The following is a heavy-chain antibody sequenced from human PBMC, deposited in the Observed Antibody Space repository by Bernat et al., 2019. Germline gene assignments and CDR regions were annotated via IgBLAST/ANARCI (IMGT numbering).Heavy chain of an antibody. CDR3: ARGKRWGSSFDP. CDR2: INHNGET. D-gene: IGHD3-16*01. CDR1: GGSFSDVY. J-gene: IGHJ5*02. V-gene: IGHV4-34*01. Sequence: QVQLRQWGAGLLKPLETLSLTCGVFGGSFSDVYWSWIRQPPGKGLEWIGEINHNGETYYNPSLETRVTISVDTSKSQFSLRLTSVTAADTAVYYCARGKRWGSSFDPWGQGTLVTISS.